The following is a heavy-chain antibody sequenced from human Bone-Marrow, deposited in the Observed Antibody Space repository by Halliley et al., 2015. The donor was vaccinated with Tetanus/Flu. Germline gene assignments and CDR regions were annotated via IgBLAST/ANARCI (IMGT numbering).Heavy chain of an antibody. CDR2: IHDDGTT. CDR3: ARVVSALTLKGGFGP. CDR1: GGSIRTYY. Sequence: TLSFTCSVSGGSIRTYYWNWIRQAPGKGLEWIGYIHDDGTTKYNPSLKGRATISVDMSNNQYSLRLSSVTAADTAVYYCARVVSALTLKGGFGPWGQGTLVTVSS. J-gene: IGHJ5*02. V-gene: IGHV4-59*01. D-gene: IGHD3-10*01.